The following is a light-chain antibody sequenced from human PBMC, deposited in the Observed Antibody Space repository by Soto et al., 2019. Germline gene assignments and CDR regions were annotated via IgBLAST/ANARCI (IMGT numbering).Light chain of an antibody. J-gene: IGLJ1*01. CDR3: SSYTSSSSLGV. V-gene: IGLV2-14*03. CDR2: EVT. CDR1: SSDVGGYNY. Sequence: SALTQPASVSGSPGQWITISCTGTSSDVGGYNYVSWYQQHPGKAPKLMIYEVTNRPSGVSNRFSGSKSGNTASLTISGLQAEDEADYYCSSYTSSSSLGVFGSGTKLTVL.